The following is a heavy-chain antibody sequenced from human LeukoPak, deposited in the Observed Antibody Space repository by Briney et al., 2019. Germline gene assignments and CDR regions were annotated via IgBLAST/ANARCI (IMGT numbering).Heavy chain of an antibody. CDR1: GYTFTVFY. V-gene: IGHV1-2*02. CDR2: INPHSADT. J-gene: IGHJ4*02. D-gene: IGHD6-13*01. CDR3: ERWDGYSSSPDY. Sequence: ASVKVSCKASGYTFTVFYMHWVRQAPGQGLEWMGWINPHSADTGYAQKFLGRVTMTRDMSISTIYMELTRLRSDDTALYYCERWDGYSSSPDYWGQGTLVTVSS.